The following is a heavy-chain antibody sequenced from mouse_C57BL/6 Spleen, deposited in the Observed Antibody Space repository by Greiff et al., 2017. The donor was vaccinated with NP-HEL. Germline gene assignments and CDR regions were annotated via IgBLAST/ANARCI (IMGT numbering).Heavy chain of an antibody. CDR1: GYTFTSYW. CDR3: ARFYGPLYFDY. J-gene: IGHJ2*01. V-gene: IGHV1-52*01. D-gene: IGHD1-1*01. Sequence: QVQLQQSGAELVRPGSSVKLSCKASGYTFTSYWMHWVKQRPIQGLEWIGNIDPSDSETHYNQKFKDKATLTVDKSSSTAYMQLSSLTSEDSAVYYCARFYGPLYFDYWGQGTTLTVSS. CDR2: IDPSDSET.